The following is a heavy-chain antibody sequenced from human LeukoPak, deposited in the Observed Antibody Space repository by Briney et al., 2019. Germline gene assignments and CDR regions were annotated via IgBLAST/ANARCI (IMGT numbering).Heavy chain of an antibody. V-gene: IGHV4-59*11. J-gene: IGHJ4*02. CDR1: GDSSSNHY. D-gene: IGHD3-22*01. Sequence: PSETLSLTCTVSGDSSSNHYWSWIRHPPGKGLEWIGYIYYRGSTNYNPSLKSRVTISVDTSKNQLSLKLTSVTTADTAVYYCARDASNGYYFDYWGQGILVTVSS. CDR2: IYYRGST. CDR3: ARDASNGYYFDY.